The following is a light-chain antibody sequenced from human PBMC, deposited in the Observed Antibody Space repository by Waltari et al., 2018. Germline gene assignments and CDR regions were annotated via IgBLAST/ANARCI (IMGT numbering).Light chain of an antibody. CDR3: HVWHPDMDPGV. CDR1: NLGRYS. J-gene: IGLJ1*01. V-gene: IGLV3-21*04. CDR2: YDS. Sequence: SYALTQPPSVSVAPGTTARITCGGDNLGRYSLHWYQQKPGQAPVLVIFYDSDRPSGIPERFSGSNSGNTATLTISSVEAGDEAKYYCHVWHPDMDPGVFGPGTEVSV.